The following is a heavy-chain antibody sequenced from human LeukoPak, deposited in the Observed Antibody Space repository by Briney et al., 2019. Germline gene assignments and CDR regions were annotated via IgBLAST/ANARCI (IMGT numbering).Heavy chain of an antibody. CDR3: ARLNMVRGVFDY. D-gene: IGHD3-10*01. J-gene: IGHJ4*02. Sequence: PSETLSLTCTVSGGSISSYYWSWIRQPPGKGLEWIGYIYYSGSTNYNPSLKSRVTISVDTSKNQFSLKLSSVTAADTAVYYRARLNMVRGVFDYWGQGTLVTVSS. V-gene: IGHV4-59*12. CDR2: IYYSGST. CDR1: GGSISSYY.